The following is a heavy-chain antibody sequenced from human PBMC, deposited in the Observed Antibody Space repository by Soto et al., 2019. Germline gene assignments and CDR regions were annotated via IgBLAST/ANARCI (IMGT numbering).Heavy chain of an antibody. CDR1: GFTFSSYD. CDR2: IGTAGDT. D-gene: IGHD6-13*01. J-gene: IGHJ3*02. CDR3: ARFSIAAAGRDAFDI. V-gene: IGHV3-13*01. Sequence: PVGSLRLSCAASGFTFSSYDMHWVRQATGKGLEWVSAIGTAGDTYYPGSVKGRFTISRENAKNSLYLQMNSLRAGDTAVYYCARFSIAAAGRDAFDIWGQGTMVTVSS.